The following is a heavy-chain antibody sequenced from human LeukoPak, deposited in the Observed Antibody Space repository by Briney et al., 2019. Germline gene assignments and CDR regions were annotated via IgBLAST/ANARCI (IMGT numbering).Heavy chain of an antibody. D-gene: IGHD3-3*01. CDR1: GYTFTGYY. Sequence: GASVKVSCKASGYTFTGYYMHWVRQAPGQGLEWMGWINPNSGGTNYAQKFQGRVTMTRDTSISTAYMELSRLRSDDTAVYYCARALRGPQKYNWFDPWGQGTLVTVSS. J-gene: IGHJ5*02. CDR2: INPNSGGT. CDR3: ARALRGPQKYNWFDP. V-gene: IGHV1-2*02.